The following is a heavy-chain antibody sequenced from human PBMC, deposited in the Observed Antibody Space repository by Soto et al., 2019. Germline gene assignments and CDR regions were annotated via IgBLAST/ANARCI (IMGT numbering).Heavy chain of an antibody. CDR1: GGSISSYY. D-gene: IGHD4-17*01. J-gene: IGHJ6*02. V-gene: IGHV4-59*12. Sequence: ETLSLTCTVSGGSISSYYWSLIRQPPGKGLEWIAYIYYSGSNNYNPSLKSRVTISVDRSKNQFSLKLSSVTAADTAVYYCARAHYGDYGYGMDVWGQGTTVTVSS. CDR2: IYYSGSN. CDR3: ARAHYGDYGYGMDV.